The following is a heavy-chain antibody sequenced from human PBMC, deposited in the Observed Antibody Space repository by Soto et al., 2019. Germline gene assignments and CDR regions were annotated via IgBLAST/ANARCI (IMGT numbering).Heavy chain of an antibody. V-gene: IGHV3-33*01. Sequence: GGSLRLSCAASGFTFSSYGMHWVRQAPGKGLEWVAVIWYDGCIKYYADSVKGRFTISRDNSKNTLYLQMNSLRAEDTAVYYCARDLYYDSSGPLDYWGQGTLVTVSS. J-gene: IGHJ4*02. CDR3: ARDLYYDSSGPLDY. D-gene: IGHD3-22*01. CDR1: GFTFSSYG. CDR2: IWYDGCIK.